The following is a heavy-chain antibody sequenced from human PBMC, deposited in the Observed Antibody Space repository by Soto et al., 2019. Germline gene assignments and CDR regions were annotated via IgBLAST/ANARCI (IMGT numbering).Heavy chain of an antibody. CDR3: ATTYSSGWPNNNYYYYYMDV. V-gene: IGHV4-59*08. CDR1: GGSISSYY. CDR2: IYYSGST. J-gene: IGHJ6*03. D-gene: IGHD6-19*01. Sequence: PSETLSLTCTVSGGSISSYYWSWIRQPPGKGLEWIGYIYYSGSTNYNPSLKGRVTISVDTSKNQFSLKLSSVTAADTAVYYCATTYSSGWPNNNYYYYYMDVWGKGTTVTVSS.